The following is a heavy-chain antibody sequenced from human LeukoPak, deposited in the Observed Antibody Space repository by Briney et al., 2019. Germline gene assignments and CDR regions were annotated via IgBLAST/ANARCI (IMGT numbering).Heavy chain of an antibody. CDR1: GFTFSSYW. J-gene: IGHJ5*02. Sequence: GGSLRLSCAASGFTFSSYWMHWVRQAPGKGLVWVSRINSGGSSTSYADSVKGRFTISRDNAKNTLYLQMSSLRAEDTAVYYCARGISGSYGWFDPWGQGTLVTVSS. D-gene: IGHD1-26*01. V-gene: IGHV3-74*01. CDR3: ARGISGSYGWFDP. CDR2: INSGGSST.